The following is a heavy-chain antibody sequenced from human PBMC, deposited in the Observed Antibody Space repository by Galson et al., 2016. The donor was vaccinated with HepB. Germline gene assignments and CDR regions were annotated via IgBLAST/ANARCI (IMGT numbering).Heavy chain of an antibody. D-gene: IGHD3-3*01. V-gene: IGHV3-11*01. CDR3: ARNAIFGEMYKMDV. CDR1: GFKFSQFY. Sequence: SLRLSCAASGFKFSQFYITWFRQAPGKGLEWVPHISNSGSMESFADSVKARFTMSRDNAKNAVSLHMSSLRVEDTAVYYCARNAIFGEMYKMDVWGRGTTVIVSS. CDR2: ISNSGSME. J-gene: IGHJ6*02.